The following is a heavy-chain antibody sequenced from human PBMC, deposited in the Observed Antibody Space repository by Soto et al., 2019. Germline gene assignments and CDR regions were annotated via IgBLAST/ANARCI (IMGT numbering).Heavy chain of an antibody. CDR3: AKSLNTATSFDY. J-gene: IGHJ4*02. Sequence: GGSLSLSCEASGFTFSSYAMHWVRQAPGKGPECVSHISVTGDTYYADSVKGRFTISRDTSKHTLFLQMKSLRAEDTAVYYCAKSLNTATSFDYWGQGSPVTVSS. CDR2: ISVTGDT. CDR1: GFTFSSYA. V-gene: IGHV3-23*01.